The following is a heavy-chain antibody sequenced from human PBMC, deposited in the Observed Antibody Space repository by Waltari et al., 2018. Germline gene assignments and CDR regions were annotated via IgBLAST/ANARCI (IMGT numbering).Heavy chain of an antibody. CDR3: AREGVRITMVRGVIINDAFDI. CDR1: GGTFSSYA. Sequence: QVQLVQSGAEVKKPGSSVKVSCKASGGTFSSYAISWVRQAPGQGLECMGRIIPILGIANYAQKFQGRVTITADKSTSTAYMELSSLRSEDTAVYYCAREGVRITMVRGVIINDAFDIWGQGTMVTVSS. J-gene: IGHJ3*02. CDR2: IIPILGIA. V-gene: IGHV1-69*04. D-gene: IGHD3-10*01.